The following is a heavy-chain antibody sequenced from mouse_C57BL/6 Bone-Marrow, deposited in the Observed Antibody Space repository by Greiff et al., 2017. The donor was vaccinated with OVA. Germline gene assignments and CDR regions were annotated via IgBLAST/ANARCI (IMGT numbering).Heavy chain of an antibody. V-gene: IGHV1-50*01. D-gene: IGHD1-1*01. J-gene: IGHJ2*01. CDR1: GYTFTSYW. CDR2: IDPSDSYT. Sequence: QVQLQQPGAELVKPGASVKLSCKASGYTFTSYWMQWVKQRPGQGLEWIGEIDPSDSYTNYNQKFKGKATLTVDTSSSTAYMQLSSLTSEDSAVYYCARERGITTVVGFDYWGQGTTLTVSS. CDR3: ARERGITTVVGFDY.